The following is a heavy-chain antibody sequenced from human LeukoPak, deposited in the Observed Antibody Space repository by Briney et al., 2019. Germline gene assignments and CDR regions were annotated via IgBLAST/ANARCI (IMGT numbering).Heavy chain of an antibody. Sequence: SETLSLTCAVSGGSISSGGYSWSWIRQPPGKGLEWIGYIYHSGSTYYNPSLKSRVTISVDRSKNQFSLKLSSVTAADTAVYYCARVAVTRGQYAFDIWGQGTMVTVSS. CDR1: GGSISSGGYS. J-gene: IGHJ3*02. CDR3: ARVAVTRGQYAFDI. D-gene: IGHD2-21*02. CDR2: IYHSGST. V-gene: IGHV4-30-2*01.